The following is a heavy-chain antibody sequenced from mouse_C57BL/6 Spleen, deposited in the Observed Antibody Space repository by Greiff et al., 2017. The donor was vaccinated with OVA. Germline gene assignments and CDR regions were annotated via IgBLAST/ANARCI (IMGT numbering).Heavy chain of an antibody. V-gene: IGHV1-50*01. CDR1: GYTFTSYW. D-gene: IGHD1-1*01. Sequence: VQLQQPGAELVKPGASVKLSCKASGYTFTSYWMQWVKQRPGQGLEWIGEIDPSDSYTNYNQKFKGKATLTVDTSSSTAYMQLSSLTSEDSAVYYCARSYYGSSYYFDYWGQGTTLTVSS. J-gene: IGHJ2*01. CDR3: ARSYYGSSYYFDY. CDR2: IDPSDSYT.